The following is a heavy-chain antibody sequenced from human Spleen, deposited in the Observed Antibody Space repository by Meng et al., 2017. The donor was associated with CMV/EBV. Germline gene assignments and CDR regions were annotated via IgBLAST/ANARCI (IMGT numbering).Heavy chain of an antibody. V-gene: IGHV3-20*04. CDR2: INGNGGSA. D-gene: IGHD1-26*01. J-gene: IGHJ1*01. CDR3: TRVVGGSPTR. Sequence: GESLKISCAASGFTFSSYAMSWDRQAPGKGLEWVSGINGNGGSADYADSVRGRFTISRDNAANTLYLQMDSLRPEDTALYYCTRVVGGSPTRWGQGTLVTVSS. CDR1: GFTFSSYA.